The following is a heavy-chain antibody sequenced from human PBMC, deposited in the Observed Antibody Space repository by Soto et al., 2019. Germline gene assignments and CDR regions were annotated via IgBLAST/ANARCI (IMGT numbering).Heavy chain of an antibody. CDR2: IYSGGST. J-gene: IGHJ4*02. D-gene: IGHD2-2*01. Sequence: PGGSLRLSCAAFGFTVSSSYMTWVRQAPGKGLEWVSVIYSGGSTYHADSVKGRFTISRDNSENTLYLQLNSLRAEDTALYYCARDSRNRNFFDYWGQGTLVTVSS. V-gene: IGHV3-53*01. CDR1: GFTVSSSY. CDR3: ARDSRNRNFFDY.